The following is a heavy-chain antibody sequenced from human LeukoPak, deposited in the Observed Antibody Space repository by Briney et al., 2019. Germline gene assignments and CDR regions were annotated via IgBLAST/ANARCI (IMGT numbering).Heavy chain of an antibody. V-gene: IGHV1-2*02. CDR2: INPNSGDT. CDR3: ATQRGTYLWGTDFDY. J-gene: IGHJ4*02. Sequence: ASVRVSCKASGYTFTGYYMHWVRQAPGQGLEWMGWINPNSGDTKYSQKFQGRVTMTRDTSISTAYMELSRLRPDDTAVYYCATQRGTYLWGTDFDYWGQGTLVTVSS. CDR1: GYTFTGYY. D-gene: IGHD3-16*01.